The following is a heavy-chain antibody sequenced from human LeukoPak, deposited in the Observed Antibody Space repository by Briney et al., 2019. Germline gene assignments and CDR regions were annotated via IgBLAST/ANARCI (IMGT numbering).Heavy chain of an antibody. D-gene: IGHD5-18*01. J-gene: IGHJ4*02. CDR1: GYSFTSYW. CDR3: ARTGETAKRRAPFDY. Sequence: GESLKISCKGSGYSFTSYWIGWVRQMPGKGLEWMGIIYPGDSDTRYSPSFQGQVTISADKSISTAYLQWSSLKASDTAMYYYARTGETAKRRAPFDYWGQGTLVTVSS. CDR2: IYPGDSDT. V-gene: IGHV5-51*01.